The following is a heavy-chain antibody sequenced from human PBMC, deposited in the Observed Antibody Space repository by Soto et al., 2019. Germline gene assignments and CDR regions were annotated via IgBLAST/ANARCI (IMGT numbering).Heavy chain of an antibody. V-gene: IGHV3-53*01. J-gene: IGHJ4*02. D-gene: IGHD3-3*01. CDR1: GFTVXSNY. Sequence: GGSLRLSCAFSGFTVXSNYMTLVRQPPGKGLEWVSVMYTSGRTYYADSVKGRFTISRDNAKNSLYLQMNSLRAEDTAVYYCARDLSHYTVDDYFDYWGQGTLVTVS. CDR3: ARDLSHYTVDDYFDY. CDR2: MYTSGRT.